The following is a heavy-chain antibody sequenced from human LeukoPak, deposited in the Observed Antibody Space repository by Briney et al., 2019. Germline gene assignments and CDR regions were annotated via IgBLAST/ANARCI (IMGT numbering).Heavy chain of an antibody. CDR1: GFTFSSYR. J-gene: IGHJ4*02. CDR2: ISSSSSTI. CDR3: ARDRLGSGGYSGYDFEWSKGY. Sequence: GGSLRLSCAASGFTFSSYRMNWVRQAPGKGLEWVSHISSSSSTIYYADSVKGRFTISRDNAKNSLYLQMNSLRAEDTAVYYCARDRLGSGGYSGYDFEWSKGYWGQGTLVTVSS. V-gene: IGHV3-48*01. D-gene: IGHD5-12*01.